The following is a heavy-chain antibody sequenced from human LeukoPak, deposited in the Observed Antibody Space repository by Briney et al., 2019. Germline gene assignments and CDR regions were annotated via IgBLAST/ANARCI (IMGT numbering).Heavy chain of an antibody. CDR2: IYYSGST. Sequence: SETLSLTCTVSGGSISSSSYYWGWIRQPPGKGLEWIGSIYYSGSTYYNPSLKSRVTISVDTSKNQFSLKLSSVTAADTAVYYCARAGAGQWLYEPQPGVFPDYWGQGTLVTVSS. V-gene: IGHV4-39*07. CDR1: GGSISSSSYY. J-gene: IGHJ4*02. CDR3: ARAGAGQWLYEPQPGVFPDY. D-gene: IGHD6-19*01.